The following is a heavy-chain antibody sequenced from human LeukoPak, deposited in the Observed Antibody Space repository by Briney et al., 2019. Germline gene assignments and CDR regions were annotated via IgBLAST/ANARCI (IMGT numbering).Heavy chain of an antibody. CDR2: IKEDGSDK. Sequence: GGSLRLSCAASGFTFSNFWMAWVRQAPGKGLEWVAHIKEDGSDKKYVDSVKGRFTISRDNPKNSLYLQMNSVRAEDTAVYYCARDIGYHTFDYWGQGGLVTVSS. J-gene: IGHJ4*02. CDR3: ARDIGYHTFDY. D-gene: IGHD5-12*01. V-gene: IGHV3-7*05. CDR1: GFTFSNFW.